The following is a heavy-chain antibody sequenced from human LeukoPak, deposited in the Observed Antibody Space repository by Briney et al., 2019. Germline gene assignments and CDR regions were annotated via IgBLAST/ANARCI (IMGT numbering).Heavy chain of an antibody. V-gene: IGHV4-59*01. CDR2: IYYSGST. J-gene: IGHJ6*03. CDR3: ARVLRYDSGGPHYYYYYYMDV. CDR1: GGSISSYY. D-gene: IGHD3-22*01. Sequence: SETLSLTCTVSGGSISSYYWSWIRQPPGRGLEWIGYIYYSGSTNYNPSLKSRVTISVDTSKNQFSLKLSSVTAADTAVYYCARVLRYDSGGPHYYYYYYMDVWGKGTTVTVSS.